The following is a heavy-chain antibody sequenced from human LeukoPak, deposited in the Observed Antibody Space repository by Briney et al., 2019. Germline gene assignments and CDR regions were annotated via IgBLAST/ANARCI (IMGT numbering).Heavy chain of an antibody. Sequence: RSGGSLRLSCAASGFTFNNYAMTWVRQTPGKGPEWVSLISWKGDTTAYAESVRGRFTISRDNAKNPLYLHMNSLRPEDTAFYHCARHRCSSTTCSFDSWGQGSLVTVSS. CDR2: ISWKGDTT. V-gene: IGHV3-20*01. J-gene: IGHJ4*02. CDR3: ARHRCSSTTCSFDS. D-gene: IGHD2-2*01. CDR1: GFTFNNYA.